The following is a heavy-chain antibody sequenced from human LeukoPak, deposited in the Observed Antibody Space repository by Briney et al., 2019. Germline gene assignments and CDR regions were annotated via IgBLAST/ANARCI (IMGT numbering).Heavy chain of an antibody. CDR1: RFNFEDFG. Sequence: GGSLRLSCAASRFNFEDFGMYWVRQGPGKGLEWVAGITWNSGSAVYADSVESRFTISRDNVKKSVYLQMSSLRLEDTALYYCAKGHTIFGVVPDILDIWGRGTNVIVSS. CDR2: ITWNSGSA. CDR3: AKGHTIFGVVPDILDI. D-gene: IGHD3-3*01. V-gene: IGHV3-9*01. J-gene: IGHJ3*02.